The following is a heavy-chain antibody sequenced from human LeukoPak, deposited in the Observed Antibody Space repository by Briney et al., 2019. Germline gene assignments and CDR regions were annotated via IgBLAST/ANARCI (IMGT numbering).Heavy chain of an antibody. V-gene: IGHV3-48*03. CDR2: ISSSGSTI. CDR1: GFTFSSYE. D-gene: IGHD2-21*02. Sequence: GGSRRLSCAASGFTFSSYEMNWVRQAPGKGLEWVSYISSSGSTIYYADSVKGRFTISRDNAKNSLYLQMNSLRAEDTAVYYCARGDRQHIVVVTAAFDYWGQGTLVTVSS. J-gene: IGHJ4*02. CDR3: ARGDRQHIVVVTAAFDY.